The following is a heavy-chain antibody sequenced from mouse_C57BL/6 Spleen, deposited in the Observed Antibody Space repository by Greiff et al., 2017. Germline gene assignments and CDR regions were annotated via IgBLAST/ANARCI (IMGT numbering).Heavy chain of an antibody. J-gene: IGHJ4*01. CDR2: INPHNGGT. CDR3: ARPYDEGRYHAMDY. Sequence: VQLQQSGPELVKPGASVKMSCKASGYTFTDYNMHWVKQSHGKSLEWIGYINPHNGGTSYNQKFKGKATLTVDKSSSTAYMELRSLTSEDSAVYYCARPYDEGRYHAMDYWGQGTSVTVSS. D-gene: IGHD2-12*01. CDR1: GYTFTDYN. V-gene: IGHV1-22*01.